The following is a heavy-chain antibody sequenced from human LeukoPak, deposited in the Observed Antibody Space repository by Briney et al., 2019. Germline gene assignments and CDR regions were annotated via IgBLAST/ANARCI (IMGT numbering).Heavy chain of an antibody. V-gene: IGHV3-74*01. CDR2: INGDGSRT. Sequence: GGSLRLSCAASGFTFSNYWMHWVRQAPGKGLVWVSRINGDGSRTIYADSVKGRFTISRDNAKNTLYLQMNSLRVDDTAVYYCTRAGQAYGLDHWGQGKLVTVSS. CDR1: GFTFSNYW. CDR3: TRAGQAYGLDH. D-gene: IGHD3-10*01. J-gene: IGHJ4*02.